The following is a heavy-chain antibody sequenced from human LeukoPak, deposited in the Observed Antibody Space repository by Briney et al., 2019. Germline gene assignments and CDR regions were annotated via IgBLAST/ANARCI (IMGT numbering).Heavy chain of an antibody. Sequence: SETLSLTCTVSGGSISSGGYYWSWVRQPAGKGLEWIGRIYTSGSTNYNPSLKSRVTISVDTSKNQFSLKLSSVTAADTAVYYCARVNLGYSSSQPPYAFDIWGQGTMVTVSS. V-gene: IGHV4-61*02. CDR2: IYTSGST. J-gene: IGHJ3*02. CDR1: GGSISSGGYY. CDR3: ARVNLGYSSSQPPYAFDI. D-gene: IGHD6-13*01.